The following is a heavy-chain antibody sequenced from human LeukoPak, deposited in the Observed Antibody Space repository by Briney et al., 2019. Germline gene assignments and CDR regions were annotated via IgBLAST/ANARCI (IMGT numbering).Heavy chain of an antibody. J-gene: IGHJ4*02. CDR3: ARGEWGHYGSGSYGDY. V-gene: IGHV4-39*07. Sequence: SETLSLTCTVSGGSISSSSYYWGWIRQPPGKGLEWIGSIYYSGSTYYNPSLKSRVTISVDTSKNQFSLKLSSVTAADTAVYYCARGEWGHYGSGSYGDYWGQGTLVTVSS. CDR2: IYYSGST. CDR1: GGSISSSSYY. D-gene: IGHD3-10*01.